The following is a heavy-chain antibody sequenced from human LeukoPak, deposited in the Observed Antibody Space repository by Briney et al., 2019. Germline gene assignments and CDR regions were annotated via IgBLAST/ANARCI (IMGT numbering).Heavy chain of an antibody. CDR3: AKRSLSSSSYFDY. D-gene: IGHD6-6*01. Sequence: GGSLRLSCAASGFTFSSYAMTWVRQAPGRGLEWVSTISDNGDTTFCADSVKGRFTISRDNSKNTLYLQMNSLRAEDTAVYYCAKRSLSSSSYFDYWGQGTLVTVSS. CDR1: GFTFSSYA. J-gene: IGHJ4*02. V-gene: IGHV3-23*01. CDR2: ISDNGDTT.